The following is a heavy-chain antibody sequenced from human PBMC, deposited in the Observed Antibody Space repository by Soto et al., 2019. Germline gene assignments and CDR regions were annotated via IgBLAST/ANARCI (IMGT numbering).Heavy chain of an antibody. CDR1: GFTCSSYE. V-gene: IGHV3-48*03. CDR2: ISSSGSTI. CDR3: ARDYPLPWFGELDPSGMDV. Sequence: EGSVRLSCAASGFTCSSYEMNWVRQAPGKGLEWVSYISSSGSTIYYVDSVKGRFTISRDNARNSLYLQMNSLRAEDTAVYYCARDYPLPWFGELDPSGMDVWGQGTTVTVSS. J-gene: IGHJ6*02. D-gene: IGHD3-10*01.